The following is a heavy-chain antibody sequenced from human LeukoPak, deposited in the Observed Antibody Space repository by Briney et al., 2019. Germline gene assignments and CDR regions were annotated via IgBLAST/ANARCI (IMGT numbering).Heavy chain of an antibody. Sequence: SETLSLTCTVSGGSISSYYWSWIRQPPGKGLEWIGYIYYSGSTNYNPSLKSRVTISVDTSKNQFSLKLSSVTAADTAVYYCANLQRDFWSGYRYFDYWGQGTLVTVSS. V-gene: IGHV4-59*01. CDR3: ANLQRDFWSGYRYFDY. D-gene: IGHD3-3*01. CDR1: GGSISSYY. J-gene: IGHJ4*02. CDR2: IYYSGST.